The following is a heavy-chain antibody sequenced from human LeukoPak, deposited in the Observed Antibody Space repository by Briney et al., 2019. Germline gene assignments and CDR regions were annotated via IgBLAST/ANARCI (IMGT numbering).Heavy chain of an antibody. D-gene: IGHD1-1*01. CDR3: AKDASSGTYFDY. Sequence: GGSLRLSCAASGFTFSSYDMSWVRRAPGKGLEWVSAISGSGGSTYYADSVKGRFTISRDKSKNTLYLQMNSLRAEDTALYYCAKDASSGTYFDYWGQGTLVSVSS. CDR1: GFTFSSYD. V-gene: IGHV3-23*01. J-gene: IGHJ4*02. CDR2: ISGSGGST.